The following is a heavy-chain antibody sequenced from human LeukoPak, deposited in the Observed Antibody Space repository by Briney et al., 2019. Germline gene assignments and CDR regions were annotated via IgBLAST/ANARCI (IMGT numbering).Heavy chain of an antibody. J-gene: IGHJ4*02. Sequence: SVKVSCKASGGTFSSYAISWVRQAPGQGLEWMGGIIPIFGTAHYAQKFQGRVTITAAKSTSTAYMELSSLRSEDTAVYYCAHARDCSSTSCYQYYFDYWGQGTLVTVSS. CDR3: AHARDCSSTSCYQYYFDY. CDR2: IIPIFGTA. CDR1: GGTFSSYA. D-gene: IGHD2-2*01. V-gene: IGHV1-69*06.